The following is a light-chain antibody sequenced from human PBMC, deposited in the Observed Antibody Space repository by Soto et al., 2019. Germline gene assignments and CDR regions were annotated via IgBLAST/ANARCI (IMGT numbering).Light chain of an antibody. CDR1: QGITTD. CDR2: AAS. Sequence: DIQMTQSPSSLSASVGDRVTITCRASQGITTDLGWYQQKPGKAPKRLIYAASSLDSGVPPRFSGSGSGTEFTLTISSLQSEDFATYYCLQVKSYPLTFGQGTKVEIK. J-gene: IGKJ1*01. CDR3: LQVKSYPLT. V-gene: IGKV1-17*01.